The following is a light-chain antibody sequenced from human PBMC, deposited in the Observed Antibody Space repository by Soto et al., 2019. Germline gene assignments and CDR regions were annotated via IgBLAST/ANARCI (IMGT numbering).Light chain of an antibody. Sequence: EVVLTQSPGTLSLSPGERATLSCRASQSVSSSYLAWYQQKPGQAPRLLIYGASSRASGIPDRFSGSGSGTEFTLTISRLEPEDVAVYYWQQYDTSIWAYTFGQGTKMEIK. V-gene: IGKV3-20*01. CDR3: QQYDTSIWAYT. CDR2: GAS. CDR1: QSVSSSY. J-gene: IGKJ2*01.